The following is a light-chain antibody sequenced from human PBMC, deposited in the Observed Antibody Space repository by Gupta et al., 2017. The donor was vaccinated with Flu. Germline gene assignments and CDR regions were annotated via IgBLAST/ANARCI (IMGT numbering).Light chain of an antibody. J-gene: IGKJ1*01. Sequence: DIQMTQSPSTLSAFVGDRVTITCRASQGISKWLAWYQQKPGKAPNLLIYKASSLESGVPSRFSGSGSGTEFILTISSLQPDDFATYYCQQYCNYPRTFGQGTKVEI. CDR2: KAS. CDR3: QQYCNYPRT. V-gene: IGKV1-5*03. CDR1: QGISKW.